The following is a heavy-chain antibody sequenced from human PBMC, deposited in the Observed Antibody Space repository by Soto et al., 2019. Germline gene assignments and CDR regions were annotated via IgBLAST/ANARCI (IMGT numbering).Heavy chain of an antibody. Sequence: PSETLSLTCTVSGGSISSSSYYWGWIRQPPGKGLEWIGSIYYSGSTYYNPSLKSRVTISVDTSKNQFSLKLSSVTAADTAVYYCARVWSGSPYYFDYWGQGTLVTVSS. CDR2: IYYSGST. J-gene: IGHJ4*02. V-gene: IGHV4-39*01. D-gene: IGHD3-3*01. CDR1: GGSISSSSYY. CDR3: ARVWSGSPYYFDY.